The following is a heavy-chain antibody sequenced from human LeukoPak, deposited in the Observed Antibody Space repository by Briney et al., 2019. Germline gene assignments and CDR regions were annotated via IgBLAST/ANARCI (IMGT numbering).Heavy chain of an antibody. CDR2: IYYSGST. Sequence: PSETLSLTCTVSGGSISSSSYYWGWIRQPPGKGLEWIGSIYYSGSTYYNPSLKSRVTISVDTSKNQFSLKLSSVTAADTAVYYCARQGFYYYGSGSYYNVWGQGTLVTVSS. J-gene: IGHJ4*02. CDR1: GGSISSSSYY. V-gene: IGHV4-39*01. D-gene: IGHD3-10*01. CDR3: ARQGFYYYGSGSYYNV.